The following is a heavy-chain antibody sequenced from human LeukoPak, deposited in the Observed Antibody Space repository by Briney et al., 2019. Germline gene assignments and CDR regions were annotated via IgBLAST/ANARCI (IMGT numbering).Heavy chain of an antibody. D-gene: IGHD4-17*01. Sequence: QPGGSLRLSCAASGFTFSSYAMSWVRQAPGKGLEWVSAISGSGGSTYYADSVKGRFTISRDNSKNSLYLQMNSLRAEDTAVYYCARDSPWGPYDYGDYMDAFDIWGQGTMVTVSS. CDR3: ARDSPWGPYDYGDYMDAFDI. V-gene: IGHV3-23*01. CDR1: GFTFSSYA. J-gene: IGHJ3*02. CDR2: ISGSGGST.